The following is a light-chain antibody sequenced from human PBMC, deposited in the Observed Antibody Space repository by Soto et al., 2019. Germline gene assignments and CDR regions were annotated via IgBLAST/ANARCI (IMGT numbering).Light chain of an antibody. J-gene: IGKJ4*01. V-gene: IGKV1-12*01. CDR3: QQANSFPLT. CDR1: QYINNW. Sequence: DIQMTQSQSSVSASVGDTVTITCRASQYINNWLAWYQQKPGKAPHLLIYAASSLQTGVPSRFSGSGSGTDFTLTISSLQPEDSATYYCQQANSFPLTFGGGTMVDIK. CDR2: AAS.